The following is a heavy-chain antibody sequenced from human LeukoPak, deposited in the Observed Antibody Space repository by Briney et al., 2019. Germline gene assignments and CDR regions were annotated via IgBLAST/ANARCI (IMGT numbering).Heavy chain of an antibody. D-gene: IGHD6-19*01. CDR3: ARGASVVAGSDDAFDI. J-gene: IGHJ3*02. CDR1: GLTFSSYG. V-gene: IGHV3-21*01. Sequence: GGTLRLSCAASGLTFSSYGMSWVRQAPGKGLEWVSSISSSSIYIYYADSVKGRFTISRDNAKNSLYLQMNSLRAEDTAVYYCARGASVVAGSDDAFDIWGQGTMVTVSS. CDR2: ISSSSIYI.